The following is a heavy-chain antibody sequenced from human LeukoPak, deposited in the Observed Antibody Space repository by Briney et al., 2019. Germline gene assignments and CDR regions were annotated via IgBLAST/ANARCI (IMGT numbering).Heavy chain of an antibody. V-gene: IGHV4-59*08. J-gene: IGHJ1*01. CDR3: ATSLGYCSDGTCFTYEYFHY. CDR1: GGSFSTYS. CDR2: IYNTGST. D-gene: IGHD2-15*01. Sequence: SETLSLTCTVSGGSFSTYSWSWIRQPPGKGLEWIGYIYNTGSTNYNPSLKSRVTVSADTSKNHFSLKLSSLTAADTAVYYCATSLGYCSDGTCFTYEYFHYWGQGTLVTASS.